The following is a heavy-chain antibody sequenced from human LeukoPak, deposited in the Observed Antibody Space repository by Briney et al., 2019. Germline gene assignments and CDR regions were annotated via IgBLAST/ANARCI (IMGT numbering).Heavy chain of an antibody. CDR3: ARAPKTSIAARYFDY. Sequence: GGSLRLSCAASGFTFSSYSMNWVHQAPGKGLEWVSSITSSSTYIYYADSVKGRFTISRDNSKNTLYLQMGSLRAEDMAVYYCARAPKTSIAARYFDYWGQGTLVTVSS. CDR1: GFTFSSYS. CDR2: ITSSSTYI. D-gene: IGHD6-6*01. V-gene: IGHV3-21*01. J-gene: IGHJ4*02.